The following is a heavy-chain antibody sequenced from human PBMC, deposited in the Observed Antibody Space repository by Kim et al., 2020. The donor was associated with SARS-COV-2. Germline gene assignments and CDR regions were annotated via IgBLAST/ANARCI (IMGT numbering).Heavy chain of an antibody. Sequence: GGSLRLSCAASGFTFSDYYMSWIRQAPGKGLEWVSYISSSGSTIYYADSVKGRFTISRDNAKNSLYLQMNSLRAEDTAVYYCARVYSSSPTTFDPWGQGTLVTVSS. J-gene: IGHJ5*02. D-gene: IGHD6-13*01. CDR3: ARVYSSSPTTFDP. CDR1: GFTFSDYY. CDR2: ISSSGSTI. V-gene: IGHV3-11*01.